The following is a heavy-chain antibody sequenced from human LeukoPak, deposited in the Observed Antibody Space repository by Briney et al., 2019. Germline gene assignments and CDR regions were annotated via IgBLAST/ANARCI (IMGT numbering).Heavy chain of an antibody. V-gene: IGHV1-18*01. J-gene: IGHJ6*02. CDR2: ISAYNGNT. CDR1: GYTFTSYG. CDR3: ARHYDILTGYFPNYYYYGMDV. Sequence: ASVKVSCKAFGYTFTSYGISWVRQAPGQGLEWMGWISAYNGNTNYAQKLQGRVTMTTDTPTSTAYMELRSLRSDDTAVYYCARHYDILTGYFPNYYYYGMDVWGQGTTVTVSS. D-gene: IGHD3-9*01.